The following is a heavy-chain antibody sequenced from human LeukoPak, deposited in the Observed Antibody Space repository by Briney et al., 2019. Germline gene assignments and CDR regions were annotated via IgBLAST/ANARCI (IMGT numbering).Heavy chain of an antibody. Sequence: GESLKISCKGSGYSFTSYWIGWVRQMPGKGLEWMGIICPGGSDTRYSPSFQGQVTISADKSISTAYLQWSSLKASDTAMYYCARPPTVGYCSGGSCYSVPYWGQGTLVTVSS. CDR2: ICPGGSDT. D-gene: IGHD2-15*01. J-gene: IGHJ4*02. V-gene: IGHV5-51*01. CDR3: ARPPTVGYCSGGSCYSVPY. CDR1: GYSFTSYW.